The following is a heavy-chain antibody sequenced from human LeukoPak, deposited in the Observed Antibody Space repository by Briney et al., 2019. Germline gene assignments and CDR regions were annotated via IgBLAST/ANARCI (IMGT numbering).Heavy chain of an antibody. CDR2: INPNSGGT. CDR1: GYTFTGYY. J-gene: IGHJ6*02. D-gene: IGHD3-3*01. Sequence: GASVKVSCKASGYTFTGYYMHWVRQAPGQGLEWMGWINPNSGGTNYAQKFQGWVTMTRDTSISTAYMELSRLRSDDTAVYHCARAQINYYDFWSGPGYYGMDVWGQGTTVTVSS. CDR3: ARAQINYYDFWSGPGYYGMDV. V-gene: IGHV1-2*04.